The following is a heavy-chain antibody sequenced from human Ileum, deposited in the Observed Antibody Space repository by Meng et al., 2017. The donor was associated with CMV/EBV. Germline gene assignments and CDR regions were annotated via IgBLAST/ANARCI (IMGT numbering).Heavy chain of an antibody. J-gene: IGHJ4*02. D-gene: IGHD3-22*01. CDR1: AGTFSSYT. CDR2: IIPILGIA. CDR3: ARPMGDSSGYAD. V-gene: IGHV1-69*02. Sequence: SVKVSCKASAGTFSSYTISWVRQAPGQGLEWMGRIIPILGIANYAQEFQGRVTITADKSTSTAYMELSSMRSEDTAVYYCARPMGDSSGYADWGQGTLVTVSS.